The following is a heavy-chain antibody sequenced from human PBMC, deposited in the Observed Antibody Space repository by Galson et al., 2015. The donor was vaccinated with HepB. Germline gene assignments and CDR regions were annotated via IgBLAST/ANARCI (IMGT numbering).Heavy chain of an antibody. CDR1: GLTFSSYG. Sequence: SLRLSCAASGLTFSSYGMHWVRQAPGKGLEWVAMIWYDGSKQYYADSVKGRFTISRDDPKNTLYLQMNSLRAEDTAVYYCARDLGGGSDHAGWFDPWGRGTLVTVSS. D-gene: IGHD6-25*01. CDR3: ARDLGGGSDHAGWFDP. V-gene: IGHV3-33*01. J-gene: IGHJ5*02. CDR2: IWYDGSKQ.